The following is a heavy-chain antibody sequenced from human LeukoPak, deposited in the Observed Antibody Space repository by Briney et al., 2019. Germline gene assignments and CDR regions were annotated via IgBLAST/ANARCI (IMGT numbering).Heavy chain of an antibody. D-gene: IGHD1-26*01. CDR3: ARGYRTVGAIEYFQH. J-gene: IGHJ1*01. V-gene: IGHV1-58*01. CDR1: GFTFTSSA. CDR2: IVVGSGNT. Sequence: ASVKVSCKASGFTFTSSAVQWVRQARGQRLEWIGWIVVGSGNTNYAQKFQERVTITRDMSTSTAYMELSRLRSDDTAVYYCARGYRTVGAIEYFQHWGQGTLVTVSS.